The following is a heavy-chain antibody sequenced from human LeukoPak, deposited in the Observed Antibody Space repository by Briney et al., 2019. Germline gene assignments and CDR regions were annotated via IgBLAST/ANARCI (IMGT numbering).Heavy chain of an antibody. CDR3: AKDMHCGGDCYSLLGAFDI. D-gene: IGHD2-21*02. Sequence: GRSLRLSCAASGFTFDDYAMHWVRQAPGKGLEWDSGISWNSGSIGYADSVKGRFTISRDNAKNSLYLQMNSLRAEDMALYYCAKDMHCGGDCYSLLGAFDIWGQGTMVTVSS. J-gene: IGHJ3*02. CDR1: GFTFDDYA. CDR2: ISWNSGSI. V-gene: IGHV3-9*03.